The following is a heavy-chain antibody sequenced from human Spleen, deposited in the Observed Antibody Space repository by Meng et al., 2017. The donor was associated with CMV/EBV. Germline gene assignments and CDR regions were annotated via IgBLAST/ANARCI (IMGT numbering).Heavy chain of an antibody. CDR2: ITRSSRSI. CDR3: AREYLYNSRPLDY. Sequence: GESLKISCAASGFTFSTYNMNWVRQAPGKGLEWVSSITRSSRSIYYADTVWGRFTISRDNAKNSLYLQMNSLRAEDTAVYYCAREYLYNSRPLDYWGQGTLVTVSS. J-gene: IGHJ4*02. V-gene: IGHV3-21*01. CDR1: GFTFSTYN. D-gene: IGHD3-22*01.